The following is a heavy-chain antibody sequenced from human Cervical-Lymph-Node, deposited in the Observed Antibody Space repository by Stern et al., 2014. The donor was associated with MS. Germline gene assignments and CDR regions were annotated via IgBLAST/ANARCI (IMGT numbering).Heavy chain of an antibody. CDR3: ARERSIHYPAFAP. V-gene: IGHV1-69*01. D-gene: IGHD3-10*01. CDR1: GGSFKSYA. Sequence: VQLVEPGAEVKKPGSSVRVSCQASGGSFKSYAFNWLRQAPGQGLEWMGDIVPMFAKANYAQKFQGRVTVTADEATNTVYMELSFLTSEDTAVYYCARERSIHYPAFAPWGQGTLVTVSS. J-gene: IGHJ5*02. CDR2: IVPMFAKA.